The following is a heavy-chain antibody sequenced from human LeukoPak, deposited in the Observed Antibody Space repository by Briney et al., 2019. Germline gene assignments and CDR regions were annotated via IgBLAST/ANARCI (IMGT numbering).Heavy chain of an antibody. CDR3: ATLAAPIQLRGP. V-gene: IGHV1-69-2*01. J-gene: IGHJ5*02. Sequence: ASVKVSCKVSGYTFTDYYMHWVQQAPGKGLEWMGLVDPEDGETIYAEKFQGRVTITADTSTDSAYMELSSLRSEDTAVYYCATLAAPIQLRGPWGQGTLVTVSS. CDR2: VDPEDGET. D-gene: IGHD5-18*01. CDR1: GYTFTDYY.